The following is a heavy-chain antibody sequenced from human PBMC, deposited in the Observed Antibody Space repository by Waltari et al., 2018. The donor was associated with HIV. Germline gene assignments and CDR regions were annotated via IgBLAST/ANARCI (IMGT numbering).Heavy chain of an antibody. J-gene: IGHJ5*02. Sequence: QVQMQESGPGLVKPSETLSLTCTVPGGSIHTYFWNWFRPPPGKGLEWIGYIYSTGTTNYTPSLKSRVTMSVDTSKNQFSLKVRSVTAADTAVYYCARGTGVRFCSSWGQGTLVTVSS. D-gene: IGHD3-3*01. CDR2: IYSTGTT. CDR1: GGSIHTYF. CDR3: ARGTGVRFCSS. V-gene: IGHV4-59*01.